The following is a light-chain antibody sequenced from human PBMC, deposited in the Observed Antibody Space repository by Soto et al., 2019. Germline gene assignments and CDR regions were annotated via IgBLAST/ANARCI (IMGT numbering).Light chain of an antibody. J-gene: IGKJ2*01. CDR3: QQYNNWPLEFT. V-gene: IGKV3-15*01. CDR1: QSVSSN. Sequence: EIVMTQSPATLSVSPGERATLSCRASQSVSSNLAWYQQKPGQAPRLLINGASTRATGIPARFSGSGSGTEFTLTISSLQSEDFAVYYCQQYNNWPLEFTFGQGTKLEIK. CDR2: GAS.